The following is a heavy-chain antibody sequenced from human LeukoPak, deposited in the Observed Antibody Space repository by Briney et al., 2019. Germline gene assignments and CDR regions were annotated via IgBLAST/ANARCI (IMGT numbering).Heavy chain of an antibody. V-gene: IGHV4-38-2*01. Sequence: SETLSLTCAVSGYSLGKNYYWGWIRQSPGKGVEWIGKIYGRASTSYNPSLMNRVTMSVDTSKNHFSLQLTSVTAADTAVYYCARYDSRGSASTKFDYWGPGIQVTVSS. CDR1: GYSLGKNYY. CDR2: IYGRAST. D-gene: IGHD3-3*01. CDR3: ARYDSRGSASTKFDY. J-gene: IGHJ4*02.